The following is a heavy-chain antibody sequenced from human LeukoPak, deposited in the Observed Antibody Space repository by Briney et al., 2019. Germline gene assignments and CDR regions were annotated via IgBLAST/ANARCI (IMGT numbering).Heavy chain of an antibody. V-gene: IGHV1-69*01. CDR3: ARRTIFGVANQETFDY. CDR2: IIPIFGTA. J-gene: IGHJ4*02. CDR1: EGTFSSYA. Sequence: SVKVSCKASEGTFSSYAISWVRQAPGQGLEWMGGIIPIFGTANYAQKFQGRVTITADESTGTAYMELSSLRSEDTAVYYCARRTIFGVANQETFDYWGQGTLVTVSS. D-gene: IGHD3-3*01.